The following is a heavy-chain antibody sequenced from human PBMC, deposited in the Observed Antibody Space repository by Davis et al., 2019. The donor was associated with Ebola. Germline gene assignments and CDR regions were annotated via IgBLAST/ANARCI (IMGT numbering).Heavy chain of an antibody. D-gene: IGHD3-3*01. CDR2: IYHSGST. CDR1: GGSISSGGYS. V-gene: IGHV4-30-2*01. Sequence: MPSETLSLTCAVSGGSISSGGYSWSWIRQPPGKGLEWIGYIYHSGSTYYNPSLKSRVTISVDTSKNQFSLKLSSVTAADTAVYYCARSPSVLRFLEWFIDYWGQGTLVTVSS. J-gene: IGHJ4*02. CDR3: ARSPSVLRFLEWFIDY.